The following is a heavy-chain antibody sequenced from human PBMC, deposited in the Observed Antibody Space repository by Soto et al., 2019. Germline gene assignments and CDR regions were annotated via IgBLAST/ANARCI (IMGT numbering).Heavy chain of an antibody. D-gene: IGHD3-22*01. V-gene: IGHV3-23*01. CDR1: GLTLSNYV. CDR2: ITDSGASI. Sequence: AGASLRLSCAASGLTLSNYVMTWDRLALGPGLEWVSSITDSGASINYADSVKGRFIISTDKSYNTLYLRMTRLRAEDTAVHYCAKSPARNTYYYHRSGQYPHGYFYGMDVWGQGTTVTVSS. J-gene: IGHJ6*02. CDR3: AKSPARNTYYYHRSGQYPHGYFYGMDV.